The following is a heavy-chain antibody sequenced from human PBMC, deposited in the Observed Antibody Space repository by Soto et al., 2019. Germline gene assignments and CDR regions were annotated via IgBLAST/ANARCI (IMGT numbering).Heavy chain of an antibody. V-gene: IGHV4-34*01. D-gene: IGHD3-10*01. CDR3: ARVGTTVRGVVYYYYGMDV. J-gene: IGHJ6*02. CDR1: GGSFSGYF. Sequence: QVQLQQWGAGLLKPSETLSLTCAVYGGSFSGYFWSWIRQPPGKGLGWSGEITHAGRTNYNPSLWSRVSISLDTSKNPFSLSLRSVTAADTAVYLCARVGTTVRGVVYYYYGMDVWGQGTTVTVSS. CDR2: ITHAGRT.